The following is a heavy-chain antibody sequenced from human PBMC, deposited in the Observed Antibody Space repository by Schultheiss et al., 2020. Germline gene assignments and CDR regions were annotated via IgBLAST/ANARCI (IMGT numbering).Heavy chain of an antibody. Sequence: GGSLRLSCAASGFTVSSNYMSWVRQAPGKGLEWVSVIYGGGSTYYADSVKGRFTISRDNSKNTLYLQMNSLRAEDTAVYYCARDNPDYYYYAMDVWGQGTTVTVS. CDR3: ARDNPDYYYYAMDV. J-gene: IGHJ6*02. V-gene: IGHV3-53*01. CDR1: GFTVSSNY. CDR2: IYGGGST.